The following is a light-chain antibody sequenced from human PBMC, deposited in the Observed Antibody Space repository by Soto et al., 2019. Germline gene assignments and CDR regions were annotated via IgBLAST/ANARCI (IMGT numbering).Light chain of an antibody. Sequence: EIVMTQSPATLSVSPGERVTLSCRASQSVSNNLVWYQQKPGQAPRLLMYGASTRATGFPARFSGSRSGTEFTLTISSLESEDFAVYYCLQYNNWPLTFGGGTKVDIK. CDR1: QSVSNN. CDR3: LQYNNWPLT. J-gene: IGKJ4*01. CDR2: GAS. V-gene: IGKV3-15*01.